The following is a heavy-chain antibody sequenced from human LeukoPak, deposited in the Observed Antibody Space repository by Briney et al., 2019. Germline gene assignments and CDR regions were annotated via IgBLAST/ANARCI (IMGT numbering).Heavy chain of an antibody. V-gene: IGHV4-34*01. D-gene: IGHD3-10*01. Sequence: PSETLSLTCAVYGGSFSGYYWSWIRQPPGKGLEWIGEINHSGSTNYNPSLKSRVTISVDTSKNQFSPKLSSVTAADTAVYYCARGYGSRSYFRNTWFDPWGQGTLVTVSS. CDR2: INHSGST. CDR1: GGSFSGYY. J-gene: IGHJ5*02. CDR3: ARGYGSRSYFRNTWFDP.